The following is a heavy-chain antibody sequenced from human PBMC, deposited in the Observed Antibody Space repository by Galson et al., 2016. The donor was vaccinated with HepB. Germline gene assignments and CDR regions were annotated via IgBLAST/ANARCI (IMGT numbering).Heavy chain of an antibody. CDR1: GFTFSGSA. Sequence: SLRLSCAASGFTFSGSAIHWVRQASGKGLEWVGRIRSQGNSYATGYAASVRGRFTISRDDSKNTAYLQMKSLRADDTALYHSVQDYNTGWSYFHHWGQGTLVTVSS. CDR2: IRSQGNSYAT. D-gene: IGHD6-19*01. V-gene: IGHV3-73*01. CDR3: VQDYNTGWSYFHH. J-gene: IGHJ4*02.